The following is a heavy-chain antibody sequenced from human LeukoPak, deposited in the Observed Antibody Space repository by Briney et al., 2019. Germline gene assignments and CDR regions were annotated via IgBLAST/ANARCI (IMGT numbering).Heavy chain of an antibody. CDR2: ISYDGSNK. V-gene: IGHV3-30*04. Sequence: GGSLRLSCAASGFTFSSYAMHWVRQAPGKGLEWVGVISYDGSNKYYADSVKGRFTISRDNSKNTLYLQMNSLRAEDTAVYYCARGDFDRPHNWFDPWGQGTLVTVSS. CDR3: ARGDFDRPHNWFDP. J-gene: IGHJ5*02. CDR1: GFTFSSYA. D-gene: IGHD3-9*01.